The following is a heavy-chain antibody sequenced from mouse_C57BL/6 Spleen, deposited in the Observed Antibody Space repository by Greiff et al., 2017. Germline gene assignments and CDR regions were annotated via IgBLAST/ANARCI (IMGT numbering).Heavy chain of an antibody. J-gene: IGHJ4*01. Sequence: VQLQQSGPGLVKPSQSLSLTCSVTGYSITSGYYWNWIRQFPGNKLEWMGYISYDGSNNYNTSLKNRISITRDTSKNQFFLKLNSVTTEDTATYYCARGNYAMDYWGQGTSVTVSS. CDR2: ISYDGSN. V-gene: IGHV3-6*01. CDR1: GYSITSGYY. CDR3: ARGNYAMDY.